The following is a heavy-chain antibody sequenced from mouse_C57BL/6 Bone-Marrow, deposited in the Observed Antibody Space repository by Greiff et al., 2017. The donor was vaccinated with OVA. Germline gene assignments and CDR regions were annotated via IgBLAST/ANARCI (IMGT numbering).Heavy chain of an antibody. J-gene: IGHJ3*01. V-gene: IGHV10-3*01. Sequence: EVQRVESGGGLVQPKGSLKLSCAASGFTFNTYAMHWVRQAPGKGLEWVARIRSKSRNYATYYADSVKDRLTISRDDSQSMLYLQMNNLKTEDTAMYYCVRGYYGSSYGLAYWGQGTLVTVSA. D-gene: IGHD1-1*01. CDR3: VRGYYGSSYGLAY. CDR1: GFTFNTYA. CDR2: IRSKSRNYAT.